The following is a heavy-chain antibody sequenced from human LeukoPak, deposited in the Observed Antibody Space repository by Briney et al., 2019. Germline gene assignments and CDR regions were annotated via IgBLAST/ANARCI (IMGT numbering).Heavy chain of an antibody. CDR3: TRAPGTGPLTVRWSGPFDI. D-gene: IGHD3-3*01. CDR2: ISYGESNK. J-gene: IGHJ3*02. Sequence: PGGSLRLSCAASGFTFSSYGMHWVRQAPGKGLEWVAVISYGESNKYYADSVKGRFTISRDNSKNTLYLQMNNLRAEDTAVYYCTRAPGTGPLTVRWSGPFDIWGQGTTVTVSS. V-gene: IGHV3-30*03. CDR1: GFTFSSYG.